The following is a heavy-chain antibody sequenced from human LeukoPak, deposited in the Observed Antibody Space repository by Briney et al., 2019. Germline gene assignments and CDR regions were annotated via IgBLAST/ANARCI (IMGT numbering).Heavy chain of an antibody. J-gene: IGHJ5*02. Sequence: SETLSLTCTVSGGSISSYYWSWIRQPPGKGLEWIGYIYYSGSTNYNPSLKSRVTISVDTSKNQFSLKLSSVTAADTAVYYCARELSPGRDYYDSSGYYWFDPWGQGTLVTVSS. CDR1: GGSISSYY. CDR2: IYYSGST. V-gene: IGHV4-59*01. D-gene: IGHD3-22*01. CDR3: ARELSPGRDYYDSSGYYWFDP.